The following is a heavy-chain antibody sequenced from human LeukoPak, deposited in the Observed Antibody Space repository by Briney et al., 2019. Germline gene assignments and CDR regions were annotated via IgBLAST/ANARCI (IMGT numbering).Heavy chain of an antibody. CDR1: GFTFSSYG. Sequence: GRSLRLSCAASGFTFSSYGMHWVRQAPGKGLEWVAVISYDANNKYYGDSVKGRFTISRDNSKNTLFLQMNSLRAEDTAVYYCAREGSAYSSGFDYWGQGTLVTVSS. D-gene: IGHD6-19*01. J-gene: IGHJ4*02. CDR3: AREGSAYSSGFDY. CDR2: ISYDANNK. V-gene: IGHV3-30*03.